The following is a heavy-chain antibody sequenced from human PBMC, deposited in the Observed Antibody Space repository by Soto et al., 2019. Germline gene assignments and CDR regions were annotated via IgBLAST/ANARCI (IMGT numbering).Heavy chain of an antibody. CDR2: IIPIFGTA. Sequence: SVKVSLKACGDTFSRYAISLVRQAPGQGLEWMGGIIPIFGTANYAQKFQGRVTITADESTSTAYMELSSLRSEDTAVYYCASQGSYSYATAWGQGTLVTVSS. V-gene: IGHV1-69*13. CDR1: GDTFSRYA. CDR3: ASQGSYSYATA. J-gene: IGHJ5*02. D-gene: IGHD5-18*01.